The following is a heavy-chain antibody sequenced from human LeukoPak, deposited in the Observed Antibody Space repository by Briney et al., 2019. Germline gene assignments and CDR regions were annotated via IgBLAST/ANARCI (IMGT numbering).Heavy chain of an antibody. CDR3: ARGGMVSGAGAF. V-gene: IGHV4-39*01. CDR2: IYYSGNT. Sequence: SETLSPTCTVSGGSIIINNFYWGWIRQPPGKGLEWIGSIYYSGNTYYNPSLKSRVTISVDTSKNQFSLKLTSVTAADTAVYYCARGGMVSGAGAFWGQGTLVTVSS. J-gene: IGHJ4*02. D-gene: IGHD2-8*01. CDR1: GGSIIINNFY.